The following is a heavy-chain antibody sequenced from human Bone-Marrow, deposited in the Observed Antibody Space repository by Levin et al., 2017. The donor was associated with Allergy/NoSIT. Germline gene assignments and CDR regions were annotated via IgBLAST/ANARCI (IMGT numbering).Heavy chain of an antibody. CDR1: GYTLTELS. V-gene: IGHV1-24*01. CDR2: FDPEDGET. D-gene: IGHD3-10*01. CDR3: ATPFPYYYGSGSPKDY. Sequence: ASVKVSCKVSGYTLTELSMHWVRQAPGKGLEWMGGFDPEDGETIYAQKFQGRVTMTEDTSTDTAYMELSSLRSEDTAVYYCATPFPYYYGSGSPKDYWGQGTLVTVSS. J-gene: IGHJ4*02.